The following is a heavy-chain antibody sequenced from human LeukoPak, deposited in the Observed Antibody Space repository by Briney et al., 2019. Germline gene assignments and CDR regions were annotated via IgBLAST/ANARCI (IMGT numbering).Heavy chain of an antibody. J-gene: IGHJ4*02. CDR3: AKAGSGWYWDYYFDY. CDR2: ISYDGSNK. V-gene: IGHV3-30*18. D-gene: IGHD6-19*01. CDR1: GFTFSSCG. Sequence: GRSLRLSCAASGFTFSSCGMHWVRQAPGKGLEWVAVISYDGSNKYYADSVKGRFTISRDNSKNTLYLQMNSLRAEDTAVYYCAKAGSGWYWDYYFDYWGQGTLVTVSS.